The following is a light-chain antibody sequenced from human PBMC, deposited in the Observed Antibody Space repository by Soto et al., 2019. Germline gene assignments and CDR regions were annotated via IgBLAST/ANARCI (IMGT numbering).Light chain of an antibody. CDR1: QSINTW. CDR2: KAS. Sequence: DIQMTQSPSTLSASVGDRVTITCRASQSINTWLAWYQQKPGKAPKLLISKASNLEGGFPSRFSGSGSGTEFSLTISDLQPDDVATYYCQPYHSDLWTFGQGTKV. J-gene: IGKJ1*01. V-gene: IGKV1-5*03. CDR3: QPYHSDLWT.